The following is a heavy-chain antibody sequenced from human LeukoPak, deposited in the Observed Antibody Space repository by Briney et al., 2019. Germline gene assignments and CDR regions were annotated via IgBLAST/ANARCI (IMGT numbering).Heavy chain of an antibody. D-gene: IGHD3-22*01. CDR3: ARPLAYYDSSGYYSLYFDY. Sequence: SETLSLTCTVSGGSISSSSYYWGWIRQPPGKGLEWIGSIYYSGSTYYNPSLKSRVTISVDTSKNQFSLKLSSVTAADTAVYYCARPLAYYDSSGYYSLYFDYWCQGTLVTVSS. CDR2: IYYSGST. CDR1: GGSISSSSYY. V-gene: IGHV4-39*01. J-gene: IGHJ4*02.